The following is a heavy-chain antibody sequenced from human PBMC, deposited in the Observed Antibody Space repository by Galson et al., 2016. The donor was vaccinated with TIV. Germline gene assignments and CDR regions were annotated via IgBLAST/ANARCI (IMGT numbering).Heavy chain of an antibody. D-gene: IGHD3-10*01. Sequence: ETLSLTCSVSGGSISSFHWSWLRQPPGKGLEWIGSIYHTGSTYYNPSLKSRVTISVDTSKNQFSLIVFSVTSADTAVYYCASIFASGRKEYSWGQGTLVTVSS. J-gene: IGHJ4*02. CDR1: GGSISSFH. CDR3: ASIFASGRKEYS. CDR2: IYHTGST. V-gene: IGHV4-59*08.